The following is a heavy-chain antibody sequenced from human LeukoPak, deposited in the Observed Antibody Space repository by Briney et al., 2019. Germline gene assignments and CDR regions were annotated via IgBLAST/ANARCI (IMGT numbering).Heavy chain of an antibody. CDR2: IKQDGSEK. D-gene: IGHD5-12*01. Sequence: PGGSLRLSCAASGFTFSSYWMSWVRQAPGKGREWVANIKQDGSEKYYVDSVKGRFTISRDNAKNSLYLQMNSLRAEDTAVYYCARASGYSGYDCGYWGQGTLVTVSS. V-gene: IGHV3-7*01. CDR1: GFTFSSYW. CDR3: ARASGYSGYDCGY. J-gene: IGHJ4*02.